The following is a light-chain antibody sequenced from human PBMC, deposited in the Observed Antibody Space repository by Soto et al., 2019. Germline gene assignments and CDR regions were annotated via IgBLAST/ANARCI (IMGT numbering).Light chain of an antibody. V-gene: IGLV2-8*01. CDR3: SSYAGHNNPYV. Sequence: QSALSQPPSASGSPGQSVTISCTGTSSDVGGYNYVSWYQQHPGRAPKLMIYEVSKRPSRVPDRFSGSKSGNAASQTVSGLQAEDEADYYCSSYAGHNNPYVFGPGTKLTVL. J-gene: IGLJ1*01. CDR1: SSDVGGYNY. CDR2: EVS.